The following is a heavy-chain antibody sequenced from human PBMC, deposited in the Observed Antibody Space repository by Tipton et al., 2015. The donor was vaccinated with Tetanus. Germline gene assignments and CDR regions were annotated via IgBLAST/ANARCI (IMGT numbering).Heavy chain of an antibody. CDR3: ARVSDRAARRPLDY. J-gene: IGHJ4*02. V-gene: IGHV1-18*01. Sequence: QVQLVQSGAEVRKPGASVRVSCKASGYNFNSFDINWVRQAPGQGLEWMGWISAFSGNIHNAQKFQGRVTMTTDTSTNTAYMELRSLTSDDTAVYFCARVSDRAARRPLDYWGQGSLVTVSS. CDR1: GYNFNSFD. D-gene: IGHD6-6*01. CDR2: ISAFSGNI.